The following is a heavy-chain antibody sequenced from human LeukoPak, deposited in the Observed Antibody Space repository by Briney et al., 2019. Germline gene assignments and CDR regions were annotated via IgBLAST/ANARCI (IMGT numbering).Heavy chain of an antibody. J-gene: IGHJ4*02. Sequence: GESLKISCKGSGYSFTSYWIGWVRQMPGKGLEWMGIIYPGDSDTRYSPSFQGQVTISADKSISTAYLRWSSLKASDTAMYYCARPAVRLAARPHYFDYWGQGTLVTVSS. CDR3: ARPAVRLAARPHYFDY. D-gene: IGHD6-6*01. CDR1: GYSFTSYW. CDR2: IYPGDSDT. V-gene: IGHV5-51*01.